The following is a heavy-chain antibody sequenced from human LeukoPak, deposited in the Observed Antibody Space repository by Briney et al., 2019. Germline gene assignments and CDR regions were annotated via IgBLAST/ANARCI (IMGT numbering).Heavy chain of an antibody. CDR3: ARGFRGVIIDAFDI. Sequence: GASVKVSCKASGGTFSSYAISWVRQAPGRGLEWMGRIIPIFGTANYAQKFQGRVTITTDESTSTAYMELSSLRSEDTAVYYCARGFRGVIIDAFDIWGQGTMVTVSS. V-gene: IGHV1-69*05. CDR2: IIPIFGTA. D-gene: IGHD3-10*01. CDR1: GGTFSSYA. J-gene: IGHJ3*02.